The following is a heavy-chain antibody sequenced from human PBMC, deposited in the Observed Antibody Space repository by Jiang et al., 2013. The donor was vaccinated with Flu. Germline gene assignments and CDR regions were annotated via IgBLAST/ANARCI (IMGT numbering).Heavy chain of an antibody. D-gene: IGHD6-13*01. J-gene: IGHJ6*02. CDR3: AKHYPKYSSSWYSNYYYGMDV. V-gene: IGHV3-23*01. Sequence: EWVSAISGSGGSTYYADSVKGRFTISRDNSKNTLYLQMNSLRAEDTAVYYCAKHYPKYSSSWYSNYYYGMDVWGQGTTVTVSS. CDR2: ISGSGGST.